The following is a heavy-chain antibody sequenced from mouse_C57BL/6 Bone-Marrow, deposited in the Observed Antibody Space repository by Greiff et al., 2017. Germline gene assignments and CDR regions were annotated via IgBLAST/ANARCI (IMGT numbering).Heavy chain of an antibody. V-gene: IGHV1-72*01. CDR2: IDPNGGGT. CDR3: ARLGRFAY. Sequence: QVQLKQPGAELVKPGASVKLSCKASGYTFTSYWMHWVKQRPGRGLEWIGRIDPNGGGTKYNEKFKSKATLTVDKPSSTAYMQLSSLTAEDSAVYYCARLGRFAYWGQGTLVTVSA. J-gene: IGHJ3*01. CDR1: GYTFTSYW. D-gene: IGHD4-1*01.